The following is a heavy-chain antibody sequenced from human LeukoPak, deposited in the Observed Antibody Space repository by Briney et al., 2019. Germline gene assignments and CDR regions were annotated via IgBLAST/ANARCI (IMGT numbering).Heavy chain of an antibody. V-gene: IGHV3-48*01. CDR1: GFTFSSYS. D-gene: IGHD2-2*01. CDR3: ARDPGPAAIYNWFDP. Sequence: GGSLRLSCAASGFTFSSYSMNWVRQAPGKGLEWVSYISSSSSTIYYADSVKGRFTISRDNAKNSLYLQMNSLRAEDTAVYYCARDPGPAAIYNWFDPWGQGTLVTVSS. CDR2: ISSSSSTI. J-gene: IGHJ5*02.